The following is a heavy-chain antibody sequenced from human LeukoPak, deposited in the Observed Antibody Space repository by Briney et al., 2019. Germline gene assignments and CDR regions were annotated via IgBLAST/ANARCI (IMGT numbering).Heavy chain of an antibody. D-gene: IGHD4-17*01. CDR3: AKEAGVTTPPK. J-gene: IGHJ4*02. CDR1: GLTFSNYA. CDR2: ISGSGANT. Sequence: GGSLRLSCAASGLTFSNYAVSWVRQAPGKGLEWVSGISGSGANTYYADSVKGRFAISRDNSKNTLYLQMNSLRAEDTAMYYCAKEAGVTTPPKWGQGTLVIVSS. V-gene: IGHV3-23*01.